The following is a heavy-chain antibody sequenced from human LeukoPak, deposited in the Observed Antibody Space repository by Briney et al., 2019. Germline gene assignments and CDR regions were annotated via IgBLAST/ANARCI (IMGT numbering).Heavy chain of an antibody. Sequence: SVKVSCKASGGTFSSYAISWVRQAPGQGLEWMGGIIPIFGTANYAQKFQGRVTITADESTSTAYMELSSLRSEDTAVYYCARIPYYYDSSGYYRDYWGQGTLVTVSS. J-gene: IGHJ4*02. D-gene: IGHD3-22*01. CDR1: GGTFSSYA. CDR3: ARIPYYYDSSGYYRDY. CDR2: IIPIFGTA. V-gene: IGHV1-69*13.